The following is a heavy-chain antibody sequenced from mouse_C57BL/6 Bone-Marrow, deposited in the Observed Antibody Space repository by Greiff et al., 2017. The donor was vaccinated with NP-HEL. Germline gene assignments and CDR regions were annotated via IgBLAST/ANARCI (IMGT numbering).Heavy chain of an antibody. Sequence: EVKLVESGGDLVKPGGSLKLSCAASGFTFSSYGMSWVRQTPDKRLEWVATISSGGSYTYYPDSVKGRFTISRDNAENTLYLQMSSLKSEDTAMYYCARHGGYYVGYAMDYWGQGTSVTVSS. CDR2: ISSGGSYT. V-gene: IGHV5-6*01. CDR1: GFTFSSYG. D-gene: IGHD2-3*01. J-gene: IGHJ4*01. CDR3: ARHGGYYVGYAMDY.